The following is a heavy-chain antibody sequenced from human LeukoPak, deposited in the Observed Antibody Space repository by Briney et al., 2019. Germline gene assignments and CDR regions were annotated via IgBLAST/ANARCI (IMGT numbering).Heavy chain of an antibody. CDR1: GYTFTSYY. CDR2: INPSDAGT. CDR3: ARAGYGMDV. J-gene: IGHJ6*02. Sequence: GASVKVSCKASGYTFTSYYIHWVRQAPGQGLEWMGIINPSDAGTSLAQKFQGRVTMTRDTSTSTVYMELSSLRSEGTAVYYCARAGYGMDVWGQGTTVTVSS. V-gene: IGHV1-46*01.